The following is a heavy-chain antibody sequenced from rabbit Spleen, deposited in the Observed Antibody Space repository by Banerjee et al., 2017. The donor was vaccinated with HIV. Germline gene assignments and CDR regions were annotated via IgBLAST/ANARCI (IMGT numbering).Heavy chain of an antibody. Sequence: QLEESAGGLVQPGGSLKLSCKASGFTLSRYYMNWVRQAPGKGLEWIGYIDPVFGVAYYANWVNGRFSISRENAQNTVFLQMTSLTAADTATYFCARDGVGGSYFALWGQGTLVT. CDR1: GFTLSRYY. CDR3: ARDGVGGSYFAL. CDR2: IDPVFGVA. V-gene: IGHV1S7*01. J-gene: IGHJ4*01. D-gene: IGHD8-1*01.